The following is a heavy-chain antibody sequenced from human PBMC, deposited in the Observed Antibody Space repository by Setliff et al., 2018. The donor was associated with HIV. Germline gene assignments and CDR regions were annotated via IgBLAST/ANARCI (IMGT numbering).Heavy chain of an antibody. J-gene: IGHJ4*02. CDR2: IGTAGDT. V-gene: IGHV3-13*01. D-gene: IGHD3-22*01. Sequence: GGSLRLSCAASGFTFSSYEMHWVRQVTGKGLEWVSAIGTAGDTYYPGSVKGRFIISRENAKNSLYLHMNGLRAEDTAVYYCARGDTGVYYYVYPDFWGQGTLVTVSS. CDR3: ARGDTGVYYYVYPDF. CDR1: GFTFSSYE.